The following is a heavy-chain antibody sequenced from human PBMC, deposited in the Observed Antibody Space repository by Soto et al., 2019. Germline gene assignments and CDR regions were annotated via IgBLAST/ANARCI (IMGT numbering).Heavy chain of an antibody. CDR1: GGSFTSNNW. J-gene: IGHJ4*02. V-gene: IGHV4-4*02. CDR3: ASRDPGTSVDY. Sequence: SETLSLTCAVSGGSFTSNNWWTWVRQPPGQGLEWIGEIYRTGSTNYNPSLKSRVTISLDKSENQFSLKVTSLTAADTAVFYCASRDPGTSVDYWGQGTLVTVSS. CDR2: IYRTGST. D-gene: IGHD1-7*01.